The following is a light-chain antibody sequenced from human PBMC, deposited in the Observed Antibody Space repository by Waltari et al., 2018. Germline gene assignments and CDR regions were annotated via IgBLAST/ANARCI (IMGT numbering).Light chain of an antibody. J-gene: IGLJ3*02. Sequence: SHELTQPPSVSVSPGQTARITCSGDALPTKYIYWYQQKSVQAPVMLIYEDNKRPSGIPERISGSSSGTLATLTVSGAVVEDEGDYYCYSTDSSSFPLFGGGTRLTVL. CDR3: YSTDSSSFPL. V-gene: IGLV3-10*01. CDR2: EDN. CDR1: ALPTKY.